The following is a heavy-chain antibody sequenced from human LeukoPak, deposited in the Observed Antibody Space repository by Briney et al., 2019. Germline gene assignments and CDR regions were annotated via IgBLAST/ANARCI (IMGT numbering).Heavy chain of an antibody. V-gene: IGHV5-51*01. J-gene: IGHJ3*02. CDR2: IYPGDSDI. Sequence: GESLKISCKGSGYSFTSYWIGWVRQMPGKGLEWVGIIYPGDSDIKYSPSFQGQVTISADRSISTAYLQWSSLKASDTAIYYCAREEIVATGAFDIWGQGTMVTVSS. CDR1: GYSFTSYW. D-gene: IGHD5-12*01. CDR3: AREEIVATGAFDI.